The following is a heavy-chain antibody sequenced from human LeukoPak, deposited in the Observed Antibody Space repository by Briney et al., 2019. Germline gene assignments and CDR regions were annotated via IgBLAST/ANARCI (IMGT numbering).Heavy chain of an antibody. D-gene: IGHD2-21*02. Sequence: ASVKVSCKASGYTFTNYYMHWVRQAPGQGLEWMGIINPSGGSTSYAQKFQGRVTMTRDMSTSTVYMELSSLRSEDTAVYYCARGIGDRFRLQHVIDYWGQGTLVTVSS. CDR1: GYTFTNYY. CDR3: ARGIGDRFRLQHVIDY. J-gene: IGHJ4*02. V-gene: IGHV1-46*01. CDR2: INPSGGST.